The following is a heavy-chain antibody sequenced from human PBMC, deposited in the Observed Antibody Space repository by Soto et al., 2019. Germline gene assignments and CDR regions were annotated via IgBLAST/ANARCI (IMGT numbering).Heavy chain of an antibody. V-gene: IGHV1-3*01. CDR2: INAGNGNT. J-gene: IGHJ4*02. CDR3: ARLGVDGEKPIDY. Sequence: QVQLVQSGAEVKKPGASVKVSCKASGYTFTSYAMHWVRQAPGQRLEWMGWINAGNGNTNYSQKFQGRVAITRDTSASTACMALSSLRSDDTAVYYCARLGVDGEKPIDYWGQGTLVTVSS. CDR1: GYTFTSYA. D-gene: IGHD6-19*01.